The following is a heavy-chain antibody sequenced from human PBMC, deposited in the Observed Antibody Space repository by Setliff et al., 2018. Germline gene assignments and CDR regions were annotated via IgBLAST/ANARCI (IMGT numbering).Heavy chain of an antibody. Sequence: GGSLRLSCAASGFTLSSYTMNWVRQAPGKGLEWVSCISSISHYIYYADSVKGRFTISRDNAKNSLYLQMNSLRAEDTAVYYCVRDLHWGFDYWGLGTLVTVSS. J-gene: IGHJ4*02. V-gene: IGHV3-21*06. CDR3: VRDLHWGFDY. D-gene: IGHD7-27*01. CDR1: GFTLSSYT. CDR2: ISSISHYI.